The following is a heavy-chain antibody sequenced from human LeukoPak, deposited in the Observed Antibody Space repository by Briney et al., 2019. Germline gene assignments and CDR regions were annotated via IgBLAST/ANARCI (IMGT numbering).Heavy chain of an antibody. D-gene: IGHD3-10*01. CDR1: GFTFSSYE. Sequence: GGSLRLSCAASGFTFSSYEMNWVRQAPGKGLEWVSYISSSGSTIYYADSVKGRFTISRDNAKNSLYLQMNSLRAEDTAVYYCARVLWSVGGTGAFDIWGQGTMVTVSS. V-gene: IGHV3-48*03. CDR3: ARVLWSVGGTGAFDI. J-gene: IGHJ3*02. CDR2: ISSSGSTI.